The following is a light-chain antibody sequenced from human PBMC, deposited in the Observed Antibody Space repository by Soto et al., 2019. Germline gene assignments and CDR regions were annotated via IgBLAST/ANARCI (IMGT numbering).Light chain of an antibody. CDR2: NNN. Sequence: QSVLTQPPSASGTPGQRVTISCSGSNSNIGSNLVNWYQQLPGTAPKLLMYNNNQWPSGVPDRFSGSKSGTSASLVISGLQSEDEADYYCATWDDGLNGLVFGGGTKVTVL. V-gene: IGLV1-44*01. CDR1: NSNIGSNL. J-gene: IGLJ2*01. CDR3: ATWDDGLNGLV.